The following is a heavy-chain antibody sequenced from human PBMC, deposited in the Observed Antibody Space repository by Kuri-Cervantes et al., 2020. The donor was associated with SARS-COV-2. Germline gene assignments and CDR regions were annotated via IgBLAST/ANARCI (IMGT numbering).Heavy chain of an antibody. CDR2: IIPIFGTA. CDR3: ASRKRELVYATRGGYFDL. Sequence: SVKVSCKASGGTFSSYAISWVRQAPGQGLEWMGGIIPIFGTANYAQKFQGRVTITADESTSTAYMELSSLRSEDTAVYYCASRKRELVYATRGGYFDLWVRGTLVTVSS. V-gene: IGHV1-69*13. CDR1: GGTFSSYA. J-gene: IGHJ2*01. D-gene: IGHD2-8*01.